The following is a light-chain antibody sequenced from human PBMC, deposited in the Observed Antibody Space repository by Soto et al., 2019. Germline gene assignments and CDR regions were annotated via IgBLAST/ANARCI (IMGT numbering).Light chain of an antibody. CDR3: AAWDDSLSGVV. CDR2: RNN. V-gene: IGLV1-47*01. Sequence: QSALAQPPSASGSPGQSVTITCTGTNSDVGTYNYVSWYQQLPGTAPKLLIYRNNQRPSGVPDRFSGSKSGTSASLAISGLRSEDEADYYCAAWDDSLSGVVFGGGTKLTVL. J-gene: IGLJ2*01. CDR1: NSDVGTYNY.